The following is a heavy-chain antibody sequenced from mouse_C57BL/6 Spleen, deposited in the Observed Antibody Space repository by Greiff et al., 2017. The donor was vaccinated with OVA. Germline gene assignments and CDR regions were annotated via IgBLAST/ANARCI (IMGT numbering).Heavy chain of an antibody. V-gene: IGHV1-26*01. Sequence: VQLQQSGPELVKPGASVKISCKASGYTFTDYYMNWVKQSHGKSLEWIGDINPNNGGTSYNQKFKGKATLTVDKSSSTAYMELRSLTSEDSAVYYCARCGYYDYAMDYWGQGTSVTVSS. CDR1: GYTFTDYY. CDR2: INPNNGGT. D-gene: IGHD2-3*01. J-gene: IGHJ4*01. CDR3: ARCGYYDYAMDY.